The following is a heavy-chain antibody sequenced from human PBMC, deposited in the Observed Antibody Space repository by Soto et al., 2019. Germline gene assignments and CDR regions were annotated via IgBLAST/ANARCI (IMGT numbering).Heavy chain of an antibody. D-gene: IGHD3-22*01. Sequence: GGSLRLSCAASGFTFSSYDMHWVRQATGKGLEWVSAIGTAGDTYYPGSVKGRFTISRENAKNSLYLQMNSVRAGDTAVYYCARGAYYDSSGYPLRYFYYGRDVWGQGTTVTVSS. CDR1: GFTFSSYD. CDR3: ARGAYYDSSGYPLRYFYYGRDV. CDR2: IGTAGDT. J-gene: IGHJ6*02. V-gene: IGHV3-13*01.